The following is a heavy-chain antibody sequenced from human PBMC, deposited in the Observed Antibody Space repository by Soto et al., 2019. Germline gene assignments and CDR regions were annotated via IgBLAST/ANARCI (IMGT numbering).Heavy chain of an antibody. CDR1: GFTFSSYG. Sequence: QVQLVESGGGVVQPGRSLRLSCAASGFTFSSYGMHWVRQAPGKGLEWVAVIWYDGRNKCYADSVKGRITISRDNSRNTVYLEMNSLRVEDTAVYYCARQREIFKYDGGDIEYWGQGTLVIVSS. D-gene: IGHD2-21*01. CDR3: ARQREIFKYDGGDIEY. V-gene: IGHV3-33*01. CDR2: IWYDGRNK. J-gene: IGHJ4*02.